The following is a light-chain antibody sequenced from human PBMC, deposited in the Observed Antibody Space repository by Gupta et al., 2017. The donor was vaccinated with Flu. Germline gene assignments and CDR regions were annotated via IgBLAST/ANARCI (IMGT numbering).Light chain of an antibody. CDR2: DND. J-gene: IGLJ2*01. CDR3: GTWDNSLSAVV. V-gene: IGLV1-51*01. Sequence: QPPSVSAAPGQKVTFSCTGSASNIGINYVSWYQQLPGTAPKLLIYDNDKRHSGIPDRFSGSKSDTSATLGNTGLQTGGEADYYGGTWDNSLSAVVLGGGTKLAVL. CDR1: ASNIGINY.